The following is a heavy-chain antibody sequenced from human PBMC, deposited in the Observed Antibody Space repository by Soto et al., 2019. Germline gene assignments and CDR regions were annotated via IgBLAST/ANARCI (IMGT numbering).Heavy chain of an antibody. V-gene: IGHV1-2*02. CDR1: GYTFTGYY. D-gene: IGHD6-19*01. Sequence: GASVKVSCKASGYTFTGYYMHWVRQAPGQGLEWMGWINPNSGGTNYAQKFQGRVTMTRDTSISTAYMELSRLRSDDTAVHYCARVGSGWYEGAFDIWGQGTMVTVSS. CDR3: ARVGSGWYEGAFDI. J-gene: IGHJ3*02. CDR2: INPNSGGT.